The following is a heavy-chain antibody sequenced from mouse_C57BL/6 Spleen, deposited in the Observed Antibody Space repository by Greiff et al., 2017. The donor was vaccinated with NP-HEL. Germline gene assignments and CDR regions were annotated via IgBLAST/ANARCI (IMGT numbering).Heavy chain of an antibody. CDR1: GYAFSSYW. Sequence: VMLVESGAELVKPGASVKISCKASGYAFSSYWMNWVKQRPGKGLEWIGQIYPGDGDTNYNGKFKGKATLTADKSSSTAYMQLSSLTSEDSAVYFCARRTYSGYAMDYWGQGTSVTVSS. D-gene: IGHD2-10*01. CDR2: IYPGDGDT. V-gene: IGHV1-80*01. CDR3: ARRTYSGYAMDY. J-gene: IGHJ4*01.